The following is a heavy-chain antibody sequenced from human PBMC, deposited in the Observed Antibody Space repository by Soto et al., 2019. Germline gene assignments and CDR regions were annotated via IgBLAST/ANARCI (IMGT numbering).Heavy chain of an antibody. J-gene: IGHJ3*02. V-gene: IGHV1-69*02. CDR3: ARTRTKRCDYELVFDI. CDR1: GGTFSSYT. CDR2: IIPILGIA. Sequence: QVQLVQSGAEVKKPGSSVKVSCKASGGTFSSYTISWVRQAPGQGLEWMGRIIPILGIANYAQKFQGRVTITADKSTSTAYMKLSSLRADDTAVYYCARTRTKRCDYELVFDIWGQGTIVTVSS. D-gene: IGHD3-16*01.